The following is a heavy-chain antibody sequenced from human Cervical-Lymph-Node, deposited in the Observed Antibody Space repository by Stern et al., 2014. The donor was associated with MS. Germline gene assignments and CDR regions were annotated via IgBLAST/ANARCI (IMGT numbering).Heavy chain of an antibody. J-gene: IGHJ3*02. CDR2: INPSTGAA. V-gene: IGHV1-2*02. CDR3: AKVAWELLGAFDI. CDR1: GYTFIDHY. D-gene: IGHD2-15*01. Sequence: VQLVQSGAEVKKPGASVTVSCKASGYTFIDHYIHWVRQAPGQGFEWLGWINPSTGAANYGQKFQGRVTMTRDTSINTAYVELRRLRSDDTAVYFCAKVAWELLGAFDIWGQGTLITVSS.